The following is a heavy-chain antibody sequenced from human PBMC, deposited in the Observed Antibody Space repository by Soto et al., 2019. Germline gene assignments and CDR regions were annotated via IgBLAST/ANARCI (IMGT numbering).Heavy chain of an antibody. CDR2: PYNSGNT. Sequence: QLQLQESGPGLVKPSETLSLTCTVSGDSLSSSLYFWGWIRQPPGKGLEWIGNPYNSGNTYYNPSLKSRVTLSVATSKNQFSLKMTSVTAADTAVYYCARQGAADRPLSFFDSWGQGSLVTVSS. V-gene: IGHV4-39*01. CDR1: GDSLSSSLYF. CDR3: ARQGAADRPLSFFDS. J-gene: IGHJ4*02. D-gene: IGHD6-6*01.